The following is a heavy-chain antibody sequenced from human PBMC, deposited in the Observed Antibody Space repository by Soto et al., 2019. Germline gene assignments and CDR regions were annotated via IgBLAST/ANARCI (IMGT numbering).Heavy chain of an antibody. V-gene: IGHV3-11*01. Sequence: GGSLRLSCAASGFTFSDYYMSWIRQAPGKGLEWVSYISSSGSTIYYADSVKGRFTISRDNAKNSLYLQMNSLRAEDTAVYYCARDPVVPAAPSNYYYGMDVWGQGTTVTVS. CDR2: ISSSGSTI. CDR3: ARDPVVPAAPSNYYYGMDV. D-gene: IGHD2-2*01. CDR1: GFTFSDYY. J-gene: IGHJ6*02.